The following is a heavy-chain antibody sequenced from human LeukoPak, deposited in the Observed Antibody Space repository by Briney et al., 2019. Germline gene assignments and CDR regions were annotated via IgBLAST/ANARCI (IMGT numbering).Heavy chain of an antibody. Sequence: PGGSLRLSCAASGFTFSSYEMNWVRQAPGKGLEWVSYISSSGTTIYYADSVKGRFTISRDNARNTLYLQMNTLRAEDTAVYYCAKSLGRGYSYGLDFWGQGTLVTVSS. D-gene: IGHD5-18*01. V-gene: IGHV3-48*03. CDR2: ISSSGTTI. CDR3: AKSLGRGYSYGLDF. CDR1: GFTFSSYE. J-gene: IGHJ4*02.